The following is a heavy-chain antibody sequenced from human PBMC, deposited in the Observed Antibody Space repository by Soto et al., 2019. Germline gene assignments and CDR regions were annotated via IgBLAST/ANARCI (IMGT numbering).Heavy chain of an antibody. CDR1: GFTFSSYS. CDR3: AREFGTVCIIGFCSNGLDF. Sequence: PGGSLRLSCAASGFTFSSYSMNWVRQAPGKGLEWVSSISSSSSYIYYADSVKGRFTISRDNAKNSLYLQMNSLRAEDTAVYYYAREFGTVCIIGFCSNGLDFWAQGTRFPVSS. V-gene: IGHV3-21*01. CDR2: ISSSSSYI. D-gene: IGHD2-8*01. J-gene: IGHJ6*02.